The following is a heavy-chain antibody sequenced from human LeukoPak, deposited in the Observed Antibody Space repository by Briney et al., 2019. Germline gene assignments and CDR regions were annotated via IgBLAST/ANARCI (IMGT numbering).Heavy chain of an antibody. Sequence: SETLSLTCAVYGGSFSGYYWSWIRQPPGKGLEWIGEINHSGSTNYNPSLKSRVTISVDKSKNQFSLNLSSVTAADTAVYYCARDKGYDYDTSGHFDYWGQGTLVTVSS. CDR1: GGSFSGYY. CDR2: INHSGST. CDR3: ARDKGYDYDTSGHFDY. V-gene: IGHV4-34*01. D-gene: IGHD3-22*01. J-gene: IGHJ4*02.